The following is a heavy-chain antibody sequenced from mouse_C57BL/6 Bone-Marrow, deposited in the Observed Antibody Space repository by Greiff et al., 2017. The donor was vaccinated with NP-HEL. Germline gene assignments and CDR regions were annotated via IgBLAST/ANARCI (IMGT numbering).Heavy chain of an antibody. V-gene: IGHV1-7*01. CDR1: GYTFTSYW. J-gene: IGHJ1*03. CDR3: ARPLITTVVEVV. D-gene: IGHD1-1*01. Sequence: QVHVKQSGAELAKPGASVKLSCKASGYTFTSYWMHWVKQRPGQGLEWIGYINPSSGYTKYNQKFKDKATLTADKSSSTAYMQLSSLTYEDSAVYYCARPLITTVVEVVWGTGTTVTVSS. CDR2: INPSSGYT.